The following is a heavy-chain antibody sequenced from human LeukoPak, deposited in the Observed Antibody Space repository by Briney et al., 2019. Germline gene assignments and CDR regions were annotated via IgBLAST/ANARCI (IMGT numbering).Heavy chain of an antibody. Sequence: GGSLRLSCAVSGLTFSDFKMNWVRQAPGKGLEWVSYISDSGRTTFYADSVKGRFTISRDNAKNSLYLQMSSLRVEDTAVYYCASWAGNTQSDSWSGPFDYWGQGTLVTVSS. J-gene: IGHJ4*02. V-gene: IGHV3-48*03. CDR1: GLTFSDFK. CDR2: ISDSGRTT. CDR3: ASWAGNTQSDSWSGPFDY. D-gene: IGHD3-3*01.